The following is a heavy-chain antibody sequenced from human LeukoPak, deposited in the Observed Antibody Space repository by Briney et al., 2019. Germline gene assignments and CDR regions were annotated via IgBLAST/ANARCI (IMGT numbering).Heavy chain of an antibody. D-gene: IGHD2-21*01. J-gene: IGHJ3*02. Sequence: AGGSLRLSCAASGFTFSSYAMHWVRQAPGKGLEWVAVISYDGSNKYYADSVKGRFTISRDNSKNTLCLQMNSLRAEDTAVYYCAREPILSDAFDIWGQGTMVTVSS. CDR2: ISYDGSNK. V-gene: IGHV3-30-3*01. CDR1: GFTFSSYA. CDR3: AREPILSDAFDI.